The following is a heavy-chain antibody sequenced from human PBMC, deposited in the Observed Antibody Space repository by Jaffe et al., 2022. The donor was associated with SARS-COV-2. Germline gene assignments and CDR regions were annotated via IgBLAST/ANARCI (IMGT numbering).Heavy chain of an antibody. Sequence: QVRLQESGPGLVKPSDTLSLTCIVSGVSVSSSGYYWMWIRQPPGKGLEWIGLIYNTGNTQKSPSLKSRLAMSLDTSNNQFSLKLNSVTAADTAVYFCASNLGYCSGVSCSWGQGTLVTVSS. D-gene: IGHD2-8*02. CDR2: IYNTGNT. V-gene: IGHV4-61*08. CDR1: GVSVSSSGYY. J-gene: IGHJ5*02. CDR3: ASNLGYCSGVSCS.